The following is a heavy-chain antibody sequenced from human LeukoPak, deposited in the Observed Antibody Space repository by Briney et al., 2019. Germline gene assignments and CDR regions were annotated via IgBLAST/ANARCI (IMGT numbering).Heavy chain of an antibody. Sequence: GGSLRLSCAASGFTFSSYAMSWVRQAPGKGLEWVSAISGSGGSTYYADSVKGRFTISRDNSKTTLYLQMNSLRAEDTAVYYCAKERAWNYGGYFDYWGQGTLVTVSA. V-gene: IGHV3-23*01. CDR3: AKERAWNYGGYFDY. CDR2: ISGSGGST. J-gene: IGHJ4*02. CDR1: GFTFSSYA. D-gene: IGHD1-7*01.